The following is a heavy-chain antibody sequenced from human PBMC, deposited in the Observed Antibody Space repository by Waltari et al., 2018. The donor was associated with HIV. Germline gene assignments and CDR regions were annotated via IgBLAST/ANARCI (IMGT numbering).Heavy chain of an antibody. Sequence: EVQLVESGGGLVKPGGSLRLSCAASGITSRNAWPTWVRQAPGKGLEWVGRIKSGAEGGTTDYAAAVKGRFTISRDDSKHTLYLQMDSLKTEDTAVYYCTTLWYSYDSTDYWGQGTLVTVSS. V-gene: IGHV3-15*01. J-gene: IGHJ4*02. CDR3: TTLWYSYDSTDY. D-gene: IGHD3-22*01. CDR2: IKSGAEGGTT. CDR1: GITSRNAW.